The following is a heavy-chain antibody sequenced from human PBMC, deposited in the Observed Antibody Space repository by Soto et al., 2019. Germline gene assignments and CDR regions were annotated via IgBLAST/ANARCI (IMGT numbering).Heavy chain of an antibody. D-gene: IGHD3-16*01. J-gene: IGHJ3*01. V-gene: IGHV3-7*01. Sequence: EVQLVESGGGLVQPGGSLRLSCTASRFTFSVYWMSWVRQAPGKGLEWVANIRRDGSEKFYVDSVKGRFTVSRDNAKNSLYLQMNSLRAEDTAVYYCARDTLSAFDVWGQGTMVTVSS. CDR2: IRRDGSEK. CDR3: ARDTLSAFDV. CDR1: RFTFSVYW.